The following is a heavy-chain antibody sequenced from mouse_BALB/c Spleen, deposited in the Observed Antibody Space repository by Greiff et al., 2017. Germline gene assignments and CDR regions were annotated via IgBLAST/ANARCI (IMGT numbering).Heavy chain of an antibody. Sequence: QVQLKQSGAELAKPGASVKMSCKASGYTFTSYWMHWVKQRPGQGLEWIGYINPSTGYTEYNQKFKDKATLTADKSSSTAYMQLSSLTSEDSAVYYCARSEGREGAMDYWGQGTSVTVSS. CDR2: INPSTGYT. D-gene: IGHD3-3*01. J-gene: IGHJ4*01. CDR1: GYTFTSYW. V-gene: IGHV1-7*01. CDR3: ARSEGREGAMDY.